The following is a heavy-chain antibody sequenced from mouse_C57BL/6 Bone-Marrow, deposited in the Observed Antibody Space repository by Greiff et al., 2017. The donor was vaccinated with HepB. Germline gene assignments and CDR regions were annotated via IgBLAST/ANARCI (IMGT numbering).Heavy chain of an antibody. D-gene: IGHD1-1*01. V-gene: IGHV5-9*01. J-gene: IGHJ3*01. CDR1: GFTFSSYT. Sequence: DVMLVESGGGLVKPGGSLKLSCAASGFTFSSYTMSWVRQTPEKRLEWVATISGGGGNTYYPDSVKGRFTISRDNAKNTLYLQMSSLRSEDTALYYCARDGDYGSSYAWFAYWGQGTLVTVSA. CDR2: ISGGGGNT. CDR3: ARDGDYGSSYAWFAY.